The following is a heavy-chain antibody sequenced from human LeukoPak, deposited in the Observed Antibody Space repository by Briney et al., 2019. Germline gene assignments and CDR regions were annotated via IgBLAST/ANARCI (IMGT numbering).Heavy chain of an antibody. CDR1: GGSISSSSYY. V-gene: IGHV4-39*07. Sequence: SETLSLTCNVSGGSISSSSYYWGWIRQPPGKGLEWIGSIYYSGSTYYNPSLKSRVTISVDTSKNQFSLNLSSVTAADTAMYYCARAVLATKSEHWFDSWGQGTLVTVSS. CDR2: IYYSGST. D-gene: IGHD2-8*01. J-gene: IGHJ5*01. CDR3: ARAVLATKSEHWFDS.